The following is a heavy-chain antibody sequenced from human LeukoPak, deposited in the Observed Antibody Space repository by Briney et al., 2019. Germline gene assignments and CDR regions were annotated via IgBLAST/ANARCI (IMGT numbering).Heavy chain of an antibody. D-gene: IGHD6-13*01. V-gene: IGHV4-39*02. CDR3: ARDRRYSSSWPPPPGYMDV. CDR1: GGSISSSSYY. J-gene: IGHJ6*03. Sequence: SETLSLTCTVSGGSISSSSYYWGWIRQPPGKGLEWIGSIYYSGSTYYNPSLKSRVTISVDTSKNQFSLQLNSVTPEDTAVYYCARDRRYSSSWPPPPGYMDVWGKGTTVTIS. CDR2: IYYSGST.